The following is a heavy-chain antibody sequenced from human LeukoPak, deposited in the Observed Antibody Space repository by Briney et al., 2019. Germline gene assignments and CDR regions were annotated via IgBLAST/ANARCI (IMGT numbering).Heavy chain of an antibody. D-gene: IGHD3-16*01. J-gene: IGHJ4*02. Sequence: ASVKVSCKASGYTFTGYYMQWVRQAPGQGLEWMGWIHPSSGDINYSQKCQGRVTMTRDTSISTAYMELSRLTSDDTAVYYCARVRGYDYVWGSCPYWGQGTLVTVSS. CDR1: GYTFTGYY. V-gene: IGHV1-2*02. CDR3: ARVRGYDYVWGSCPY. CDR2: IHPSSGDI.